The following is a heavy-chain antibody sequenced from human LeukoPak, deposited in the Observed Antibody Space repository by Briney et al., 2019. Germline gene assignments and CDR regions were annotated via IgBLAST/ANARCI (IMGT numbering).Heavy chain of an antibody. D-gene: IGHD2-15*01. J-gene: IGHJ4*02. CDR3: ARAYRHCSGGSCYFPLCDY. V-gene: IGHV4-59*01. CDR1: GGSISSYY. CDR2: IYYSGST. Sequence: PSETLSLTCTVSGGSISSYYWSWIRQPPGKGPEWIGYIYYSGSTNYNPSLKSRVTISVDTSKNQFSLKLSSVTAADTAVYYCARAYRHCSGGSCYFPLCDYWGQGTLVTVSS.